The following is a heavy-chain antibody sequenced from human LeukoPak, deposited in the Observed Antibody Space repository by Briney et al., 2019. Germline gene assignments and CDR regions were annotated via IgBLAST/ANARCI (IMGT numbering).Heavy chain of an antibody. CDR3: AKDAWINIAVAGPLLFDY. CDR2: ISGSGGST. V-gene: IGHV3-23*01. J-gene: IGHJ4*02. D-gene: IGHD6-19*01. CDR1: AFTFSSYS. Sequence: GGSLRLSCAASAFTFSSYSMNWVRQAPGKGLEWVSAISGSGGSTYYADSVKGRFTISRDNSKNTLYLQMNSLRAEDTAVYYCAKDAWINIAVAGPLLFDYWGQGTLVTVSS.